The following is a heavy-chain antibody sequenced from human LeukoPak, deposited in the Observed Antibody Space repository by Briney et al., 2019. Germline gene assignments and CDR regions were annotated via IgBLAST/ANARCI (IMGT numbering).Heavy chain of an antibody. CDR2: ISGSGGST. D-gene: IGHD2-2*01. J-gene: IGHJ6*03. CDR3: AKYPDCSSTSCYLRYMDV. V-gene: IGHV3-23*01. Sequence: PGGSLRLSCAASGFTFSSYAMSWVRQAPGKGLEWVSAISGSGGSTYYADSVKGRFTISRDNSKNTLYLQMNSLRAEDTAVYYCAKYPDCSSTSCYLRYMDVWGKGTTVTVSS. CDR1: GFTFSSYA.